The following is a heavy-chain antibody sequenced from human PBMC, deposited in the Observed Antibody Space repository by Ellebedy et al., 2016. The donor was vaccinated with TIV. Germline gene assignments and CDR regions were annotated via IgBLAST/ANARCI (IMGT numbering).Heavy chain of an antibody. CDR1: GSSFSSTSYT. Sequence: SETLSLTXSVSGSSFSSTSYTWGWIRQSTGKGLVSFESISERGTTYYNPSLRSRATISLDTSKNHFSLRLNSLTAADTAIYYCARELRWFEEPRYDHWGQGTQVIVSS. D-gene: IGHD3-10*01. CDR2: ISERGTT. V-gene: IGHV4-39*07. J-gene: IGHJ4*02. CDR3: ARELRWFEEPRYDH.